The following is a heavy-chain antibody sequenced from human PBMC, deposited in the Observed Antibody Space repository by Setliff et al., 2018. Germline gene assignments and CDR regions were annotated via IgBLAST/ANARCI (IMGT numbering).Heavy chain of an antibody. Sequence: SVKVSCKASGGTFSSYAISWVRQAPGQGLEWMGGIIPIFGTANYAQKFQGRVTITTDESTSTAYMELSSLRSEDTAVYYCARLGLDYYDSSGYPTAAFDIWGQGTMVTV. J-gene: IGHJ3*02. CDR3: ARLGLDYYDSSGYPTAAFDI. CDR1: GGTFSSYA. D-gene: IGHD3-22*01. CDR2: IIPIFGTA. V-gene: IGHV1-69*05.